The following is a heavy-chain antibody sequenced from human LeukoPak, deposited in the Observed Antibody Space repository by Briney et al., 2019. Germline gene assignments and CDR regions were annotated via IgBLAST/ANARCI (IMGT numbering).Heavy chain of an antibody. CDR3: ARVPSNPYYYYGMDV. CDR1: GGSVSSGSYY. V-gene: IGHV4-61*01. J-gene: IGHJ6*02. CDR2: IYYSGST. D-gene: IGHD4-11*01. Sequence: SETLSLTSTVSGGSVSSGSYYWSWIRQPPGKGLEWIGYIYYSGSTNYDPSLKSRVTISVDTSKNQFSLKLISVTAADTAVYYCARVPSNPYYYYGMDVWGQGTTVTVSS.